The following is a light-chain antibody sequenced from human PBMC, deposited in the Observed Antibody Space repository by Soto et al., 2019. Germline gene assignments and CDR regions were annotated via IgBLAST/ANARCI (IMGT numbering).Light chain of an antibody. J-gene: IGLJ1*01. Sequence: QSALTHPLSVSWSPGHSVTISCTGTSSDVGRYDYVSWYQQYPGEAPKLIIYDVTERPSGVPDRFSGSKSGNTASLTISGLRAEDEAAYSCCSFAGSYSYVFGSGTKVTXL. V-gene: IGLV2-11*01. CDR1: SSDVGRYDY. CDR3: CSFAGSYSYV. CDR2: DVT.